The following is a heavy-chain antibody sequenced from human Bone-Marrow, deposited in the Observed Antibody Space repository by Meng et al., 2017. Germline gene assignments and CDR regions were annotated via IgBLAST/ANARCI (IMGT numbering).Heavy chain of an antibody. Sequence: SETLSLTCTVSGGSISSSSYYWGWIRQPPGKGLEWIGSIYYSGSTYYNPSLKSRVTISVDTSKNQFSLKLSSVTAADTAVYYCARDLSGSYYLSWFDPWAQGTLATFPS. CDR3: ARDLSGSYYLSWFDP. J-gene: IGHJ5*02. CDR2: IYYSGST. V-gene: IGHV4-39*07. CDR1: GGSISSSSYY. D-gene: IGHD1-26*01.